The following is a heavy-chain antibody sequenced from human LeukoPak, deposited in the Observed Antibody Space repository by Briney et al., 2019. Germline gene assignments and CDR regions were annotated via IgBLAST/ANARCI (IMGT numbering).Heavy chain of an antibody. V-gene: IGHV4-39*02. CDR3: ARDNFQLPHNWFDP. J-gene: IGHJ5*02. CDR2: VYYSGRT. Sequence: SETLSLTCTVSGASISSSSYAWGWIRQSPGKGREDIGSVYYSGRTYDNPSLKSRVTISLATSTNKSSLRLTSVTAADTAVYYCARDNFQLPHNWFDPWGQGTLVTVSS. D-gene: IGHD1-26*01. CDR1: GASISSSSYA.